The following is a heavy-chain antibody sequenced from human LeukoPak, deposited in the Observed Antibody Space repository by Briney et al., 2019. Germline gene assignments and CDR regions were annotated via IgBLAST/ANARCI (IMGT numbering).Heavy chain of an antibody. CDR2: INPSGDST. CDR3: ARDQRSFDY. V-gene: IGHV1-46*01. Sequence: ASVTVSCKASGNTFTSYYMHWVRQAPGQGLEWMGIINPSGDSTSYAQKFQGRVTMTRDTSTSTVYMELSSLRSEDTAVYYCARDQRSFDYWGQGTLVTVSS. CDR1: GNTFTSYY. J-gene: IGHJ4*02.